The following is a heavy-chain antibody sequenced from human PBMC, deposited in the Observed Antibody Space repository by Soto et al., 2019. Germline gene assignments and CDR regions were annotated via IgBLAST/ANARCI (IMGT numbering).Heavy chain of an antibody. CDR3: ARSNLVGAYPYYYYGMDV. J-gene: IGHJ6*02. Sequence: VASLKVFCKSSGYTFTSYGIMWVRQAPGQGLEWMGWISAYNGNTNYAQKLQGRVTMTTDTSTSTAYMELRSLRSDDTAVYYCARSNLVGAYPYYYYGMDVWGQGTTVNVSS. V-gene: IGHV1-18*04. CDR1: GYTFTSYG. D-gene: IGHD1-26*01. CDR2: ISAYNGNT.